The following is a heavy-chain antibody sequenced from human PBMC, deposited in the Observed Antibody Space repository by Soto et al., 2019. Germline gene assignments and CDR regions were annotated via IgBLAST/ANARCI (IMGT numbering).Heavy chain of an antibody. CDR3: ARYASSGNNSVWYTFDP. J-gene: IGHJ5*02. V-gene: IGHV1-69*13. Sequence: GASVKVSCKASGGTFSSYTINWVRQAPGQGLEWMGGIIPIFGTTNYAKKFQGRVTITADESTSTAYMELSSLRSEDTAVYYCARYASSGNNSVWYTFDPCGQGPLVTVYS. CDR1: GGTFSSYT. D-gene: IGHD6-19*01. CDR2: IIPIFGTT.